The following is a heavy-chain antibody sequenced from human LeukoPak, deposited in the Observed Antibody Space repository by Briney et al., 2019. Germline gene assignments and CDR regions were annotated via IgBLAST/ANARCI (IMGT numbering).Heavy chain of an antibody. Sequence: GRSLRLSCAASGFTFSSYGMHWVRQAPGKGLEGVAVIWYDGSNKYYADSVKGRFTISRDNSKNTLYLQMNSLRAEDTAVYYCAKDTSWYGPQYFDYWGQGTLVTVSS. V-gene: IGHV3-33*06. J-gene: IGHJ4*02. CDR2: IWYDGSNK. D-gene: IGHD6-13*01. CDR1: GFTFSSYG. CDR3: AKDTSWYGPQYFDY.